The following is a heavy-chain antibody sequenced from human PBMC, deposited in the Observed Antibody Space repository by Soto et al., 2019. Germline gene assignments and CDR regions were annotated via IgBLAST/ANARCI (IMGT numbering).Heavy chain of an antibody. CDR1: GGSITTTNYY. Sequence: SSETLSLTCTVSGGSITTTNYYWSWVRQPPGKGLEWFANIYYTGDTYYSPSLRSRVTISVDTSMSQFSVILTSVTAADTAMYFCASLQVPGNFDYWGHGTPVTVSS. D-gene: IGHD3-10*01. J-gene: IGHJ4*01. CDR2: IYYTGDT. CDR3: ASLQVPGNFDY. V-gene: IGHV4-39*01.